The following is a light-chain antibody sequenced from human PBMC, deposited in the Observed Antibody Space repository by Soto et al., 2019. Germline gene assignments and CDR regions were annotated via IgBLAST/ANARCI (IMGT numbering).Light chain of an antibody. J-gene: IGKJ5*01. CDR3: QQYGSSPRIT. Sequence: EIVLTQSPGTLSLSPGERATLSCRASQSVRSSYLAWYQQKPGQAPRLLIYGASSRASGIPDRFSGSGSGTDFTLASSRLEPEDFAVYYCQQYGSSPRITFGQGTRLEIK. CDR1: QSVRSSY. CDR2: GAS. V-gene: IGKV3-20*01.